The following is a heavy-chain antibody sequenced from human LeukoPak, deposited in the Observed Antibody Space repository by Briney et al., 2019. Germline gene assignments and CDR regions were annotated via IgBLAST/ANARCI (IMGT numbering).Heavy chain of an antibody. CDR1: GGSISSYY. Sequence: SETLSLTCIVSGGSISSYYWTWIRQPAGKGLEWIGRIYPSGSTNYNPSFKSRVTMSVDTSKNQFSLKLTSVTAADTAVYYCARRGTIDSGRPWNWGQGTLVTVPS. V-gene: IGHV4-4*07. D-gene: IGHD1-26*01. CDR3: ARRGTIDSGRPWN. CDR2: IYPSGST. J-gene: IGHJ4*02.